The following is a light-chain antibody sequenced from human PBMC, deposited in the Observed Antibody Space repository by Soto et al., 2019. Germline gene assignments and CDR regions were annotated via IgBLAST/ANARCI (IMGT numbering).Light chain of an antibody. J-gene: IGKJ2*01. V-gene: IGKV2-28*01. CDR1: QTLLHSNRYTY. Sequence: EIAMTQSPLSLAVTPGEPASISCRSSQTLLHSNRYTYLDWYLQKPGQSPQLLIYLGSNRASGVPDRFSGSGSGTDFTLKISRVEAEDVGIFYCMQGLRPMYTFGQGTKLEIK. CDR3: MQGLRPMYT. CDR2: LGS.